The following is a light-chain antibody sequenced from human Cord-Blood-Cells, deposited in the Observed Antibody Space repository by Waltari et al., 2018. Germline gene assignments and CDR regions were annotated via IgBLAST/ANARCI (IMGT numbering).Light chain of an antibody. J-gene: IGKJ4*01. CDR2: DAS. CDR3: QQCDNLPL. V-gene: IGKV1-33*01. Sequence: DIQMTQSPSSLSASVGDRVTITCQASQDISNYLNWYQQKPGKAPKLLIYDASNLETGVPSRFSGSGSGTDFTFTISSLQPEDIATYYCQQCDNLPLFGGGTKVEIK. CDR1: QDISNY.